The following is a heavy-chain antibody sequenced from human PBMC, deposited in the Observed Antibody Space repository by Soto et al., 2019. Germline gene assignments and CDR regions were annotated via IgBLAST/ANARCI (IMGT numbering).Heavy chain of an antibody. D-gene: IGHD2-8*01. CDR2: IGTAGDT. V-gene: IGHV3-13*01. CDR1: GFTFSTYN. Sequence: GGSLRLSCAASGFTFSTYNMHWVRQTTGKGLEWVSAIGTAGDTYYPGSVKGRFTISRENAKNSLYLQMNSLRAGDTAVYYCATATYGGYYDYWGQGTLVTVSS. J-gene: IGHJ4*02. CDR3: ATATYGGYYDY.